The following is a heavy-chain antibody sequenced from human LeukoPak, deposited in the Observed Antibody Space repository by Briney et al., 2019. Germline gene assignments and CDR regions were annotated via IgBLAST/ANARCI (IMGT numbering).Heavy chain of an antibody. Sequence: VASVKVSCKASGFTFTSSAMQWVRQARGQRLEWIGWIVVGSGNTNYAQKFQERVTITRDMSTSTAYMELSSLRSEDTAVYYCAAESLAVAGTGNYWGQGTLLTVSS. CDR2: IVVGSGNT. D-gene: IGHD6-19*01. CDR3: AAESLAVAGTGNY. V-gene: IGHV1-58*02. J-gene: IGHJ4*02. CDR1: GFTFTSSA.